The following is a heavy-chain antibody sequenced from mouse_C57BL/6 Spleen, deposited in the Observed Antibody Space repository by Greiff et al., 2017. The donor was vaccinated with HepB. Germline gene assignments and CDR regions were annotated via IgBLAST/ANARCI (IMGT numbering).Heavy chain of an antibody. CDR3: ARSGTTVVLYYFDY. J-gene: IGHJ2*01. CDR2: INPNYGTT. CDR1: GYSFTDYN. D-gene: IGHD1-1*01. Sequence: EVHLVESGPELVKPGASVKISCKASGYSFTDYNMNWVKQSNGKSLEWIGVINPNYGTTSYNQKFKGKATLTVDQSSSTAYMQLNSLTSEDSAVYYCARSGTTVVLYYFDYWGQGTTLTVSS. V-gene: IGHV1-39*01.